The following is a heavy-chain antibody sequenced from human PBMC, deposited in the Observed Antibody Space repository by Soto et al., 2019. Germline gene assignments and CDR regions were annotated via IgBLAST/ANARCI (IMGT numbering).Heavy chain of an antibody. D-gene: IGHD1-26*01. Sequence: ASVKVSCKASGYTFTGHYIHWVRQAPEQGPEWMGEIGPESGATRYAQKFQGRVTMTRDTSITTVYMELKNLSPDDAAVYYCGRGRSGQIVVFYWGQGTPVTVSS. J-gene: IGHJ4*02. CDR2: IGPESGAT. CDR3: GRGRSGQIVVFY. CDR1: GYTFTGHY. V-gene: IGHV1-2*02.